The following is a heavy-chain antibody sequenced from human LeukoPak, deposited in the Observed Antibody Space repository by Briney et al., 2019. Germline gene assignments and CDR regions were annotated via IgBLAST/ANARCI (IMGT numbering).Heavy chain of an antibody. CDR2: ISYDGSNK. V-gene: IGHV3-30*18. CDR3: AKDSALDLGGDYYYGMDV. J-gene: IGHJ6*02. Sequence: GGSLRLSCAASGFTFSTYAMSWVRQAPGKGLEWVAVISYDGSNKYYADSVKGRFTISRDNSKNTLYLQMNSLRAEDTAVYYCAKDSALDLGGDYYYGMDVWGQGTTVTVSS. CDR1: GFTFSTYA. D-gene: IGHD1-26*01.